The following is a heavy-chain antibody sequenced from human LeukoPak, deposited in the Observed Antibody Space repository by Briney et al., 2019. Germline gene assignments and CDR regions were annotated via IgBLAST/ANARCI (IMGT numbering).Heavy chain of an antibody. CDR2: INAGNGNT. V-gene: IGHV1-3*01. CDR1: GYTFASYA. J-gene: IGHJ5*02. CDR3: ARVGIAVAGPSNWFDP. Sequence: ASVKVSCKASGYTFASYAMHWVRQAPGQRLEWMGWINAGNGNTKYSQKFQGRVTITRDTSASTAYMELSSLRSGDTAVYYCARVGIAVAGPSNWFDPWGQGTLVTVSS. D-gene: IGHD6-19*01.